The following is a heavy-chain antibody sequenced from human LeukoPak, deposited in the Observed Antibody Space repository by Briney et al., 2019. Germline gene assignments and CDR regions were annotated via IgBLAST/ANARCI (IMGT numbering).Heavy chain of an antibody. CDR1: GFTFSNAW. J-gene: IGHJ4*02. Sequence: GGSLRLSCAASGFTFSNAWMSWVRQAPGKGLEWVGRKSKTDGGTTDYAAPVKGRFTISRDDSKNTLYLQMNSLKTEDTAVYYCTTAAATTYYYDSSGYQIDYWGQGTLVTVSS. V-gene: IGHV3-15*01. CDR2: KSKTDGGTT. CDR3: TTAAATTYYYDSSGYQIDY. D-gene: IGHD3-22*01.